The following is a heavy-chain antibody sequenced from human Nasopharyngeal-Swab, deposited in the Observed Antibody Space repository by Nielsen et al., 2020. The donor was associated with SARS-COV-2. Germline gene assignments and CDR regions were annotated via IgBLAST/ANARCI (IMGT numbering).Heavy chain of an antibody. CDR3: ARDWSTIFGVIIRGGMDV. J-gene: IGHJ6*04. CDR2: IKQDGSET. CDR1: GFTFSHYW. V-gene: IGHV3-7*01. D-gene: IGHD3-3*01. Sequence: GGSLRLSCAVSGFTFSHYWMSWVRQAPGKVLEWVANIKQDGSETYYVDSVKGRFTISRDSAKNSLYLQMNSLRPDDTAVYYCARDWSTIFGVIIRGGMDVWGKGTTVTVSS.